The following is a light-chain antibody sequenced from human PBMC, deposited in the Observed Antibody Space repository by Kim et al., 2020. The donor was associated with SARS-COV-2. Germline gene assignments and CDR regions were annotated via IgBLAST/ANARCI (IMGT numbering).Light chain of an antibody. CDR3: QSYDSSTLV. V-gene: IGLV6-57*01. Sequence: GKTVTISCTRSSGSIASNYVQWYQQRPGSSPTTVIYEDNQRPSGVPDRFSGSIDRSSNSASLTISGLKTEDEADYYCQSYDSSTLVFGGGTQLTVL. CDR1: SGSIASNY. J-gene: IGLJ3*02. CDR2: EDN.